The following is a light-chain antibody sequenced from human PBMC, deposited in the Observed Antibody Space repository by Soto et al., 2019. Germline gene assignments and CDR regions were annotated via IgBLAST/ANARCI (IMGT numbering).Light chain of an antibody. V-gene: IGKV1-12*01. CDR3: QQTRAVPRT. CDR2: GAS. CDR1: QDIGNF. Sequence: DIQMTQSPSSVSASVGDRVTITCRASQDIGNFLAWYQQTPGKAPKLLIHGASSLYRGVSSRFIGGGTGTDFTLTIISLQSEDFATDYGQQTRAVPRTFGQGTIVDVK. J-gene: IGKJ3*01.